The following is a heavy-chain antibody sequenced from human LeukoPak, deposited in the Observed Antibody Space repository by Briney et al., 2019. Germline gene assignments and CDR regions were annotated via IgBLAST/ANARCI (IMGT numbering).Heavy chain of an antibody. D-gene: IGHD3-22*01. CDR1: GFTFSSYA. Sequence: GGSLRLSCAASGFTFSSYAMSWVRQAPGKGLEWVSAISGSGGSTYYADSVKGRFTISRDNPKNTLYLQMNSLRAEDTAVYYCAKNYYDSSGYYGGDYFDYWGQGTLVTVSS. V-gene: IGHV3-23*01. J-gene: IGHJ4*02. CDR2: ISGSGGST. CDR3: AKNYYDSSGYYGGDYFDY.